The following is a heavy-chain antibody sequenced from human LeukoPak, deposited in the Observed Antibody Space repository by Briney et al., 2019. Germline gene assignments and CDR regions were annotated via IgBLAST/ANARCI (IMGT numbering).Heavy chain of an antibody. Sequence: GGSLRLSCAASGFTFSSYAMHWVSQAPGKGLEWVAVISYDGSNKYYADSVKGRFTISRDNSKNTLYLQMNSLRAEDTAVYYCARDRSDIVATIDFDYWGQGTLVTVSS. D-gene: IGHD5-12*01. J-gene: IGHJ4*02. V-gene: IGHV3-30*04. CDR3: ARDRSDIVATIDFDY. CDR2: ISYDGSNK. CDR1: GFTFSSYA.